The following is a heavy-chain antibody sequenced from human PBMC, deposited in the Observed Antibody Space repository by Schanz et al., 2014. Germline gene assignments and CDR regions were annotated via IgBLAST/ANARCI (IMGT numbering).Heavy chain of an antibody. V-gene: IGHV3-21*01. CDR2: ISDSSSYI. Sequence: VQLVESGGGVVQPGGSLRLSCAASGFTFSDYSMNWVRQAPGKGLEWVSSISDSSSYIYYADSVKGRFTISRDNAKNSLYLQMSSLRAEDTAVYYCARDRVQYSSGWYSDSWGQGTLVTVSS. J-gene: IGHJ4*02. D-gene: IGHD6-19*01. CDR1: GFTFSDYS. CDR3: ARDRVQYSSGWYSDS.